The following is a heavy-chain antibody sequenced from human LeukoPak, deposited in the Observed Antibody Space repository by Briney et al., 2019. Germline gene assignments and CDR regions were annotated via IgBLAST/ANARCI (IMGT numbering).Heavy chain of an antibody. CDR2: INHSGST. J-gene: IGHJ5*02. CDR3: ARSRHRFGELLRFDP. CDR1: GGSFSGYY. D-gene: IGHD3-10*01. V-gene: IGHV4-34*01. Sequence: PSETLSLTCAVYGGSFSGYYWSWIRQPPGKGLEWIGEINHSGSTNYNPSLKSRVTISVDTSKNQFSLKLSSVTAADTAVYYCARSRHRFGELLRFDPWDQGTLVTVSS.